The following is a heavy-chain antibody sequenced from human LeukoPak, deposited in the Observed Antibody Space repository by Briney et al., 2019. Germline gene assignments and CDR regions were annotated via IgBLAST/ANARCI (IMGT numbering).Heavy chain of an antibody. V-gene: IGHV3-23*01. D-gene: IGHD3-10*01. CDR3: AKSPYGLGTYAIAGDY. CDR1: GFTFDDYA. J-gene: IGHJ4*02. CDR2: ISGNGIST. Sequence: GGSLRLSCAASGFTFDDYAMHWVRQAPGKGLEWVSLISGNGISTYYADSVKGRFTISRDNSKNTLYLQMNTLRAEDTAVYYCAKSPYGLGTYAIAGDYWGQGTLVTVSS.